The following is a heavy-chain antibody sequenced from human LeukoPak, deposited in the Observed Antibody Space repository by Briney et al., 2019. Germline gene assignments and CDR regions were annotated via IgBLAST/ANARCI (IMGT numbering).Heavy chain of an antibody. CDR3: AKKLLTVTTWGFDY. CDR2: ISGSGGST. CDR1: GFTFSSYA. D-gene: IGHD4-11*01. Sequence: GGSLRLSCAASGFTFSSYAMSWVRQVPGKGLEWVSAISGSGGSTYYADSVKGRFTISRDNSENTLYLQMNSLRAEDTAVYYCAKKLLTVTTWGFDYWGQGTLVTVSS. J-gene: IGHJ4*02. V-gene: IGHV3-23*01.